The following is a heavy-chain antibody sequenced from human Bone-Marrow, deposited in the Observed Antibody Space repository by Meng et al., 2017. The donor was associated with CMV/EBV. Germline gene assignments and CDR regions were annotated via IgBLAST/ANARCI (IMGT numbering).Heavy chain of an antibody. J-gene: IGHJ4*02. CDR2: IYSGGDT. Sequence: LSLTCAASGFTVSNSYINWVRQAPGEGLQWVSSIYSGGDTYYADSVKGRFTISRDNSKNTLYPQINSLRAEDTAVYYCARNPTGTPGDWGQGTLVTVSS. CDR1: GFTVSNSY. V-gene: IGHV3-53*01. D-gene: IGHD1-1*01. CDR3: ARNPTGTPGD.